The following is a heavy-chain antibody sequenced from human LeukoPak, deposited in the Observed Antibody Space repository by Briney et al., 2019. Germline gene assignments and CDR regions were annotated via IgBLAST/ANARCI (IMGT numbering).Heavy chain of an antibody. CDR1: GYTFTTYD. Sequence: GASVKVSCKXSGYTFTTYDINWVRQAPGQGLEWLGWLSPTCGNTGYAQKFQGRVTMTRDTSTSTVYMELSSLTSDDTAVYYCARGEAIVGSYWGQGTLVTVSS. J-gene: IGHJ4*02. CDR3: ARGEAIVGSY. CDR2: LSPTCGNT. V-gene: IGHV1-8*01. D-gene: IGHD1-26*01.